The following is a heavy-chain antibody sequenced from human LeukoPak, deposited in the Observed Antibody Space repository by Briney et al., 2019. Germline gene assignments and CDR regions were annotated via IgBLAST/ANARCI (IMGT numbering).Heavy chain of an antibody. D-gene: IGHD3-3*02. Sequence: PSETLSLTCAVSGYSISNTYYWGWIRQPPGKGLEWIGSIYNTGSTHYNPSLKSRVTMSLDTSKNQFSLQLSSVTAADTAVYYCARHFAFSYYYMDVWGKGTTVTVSS. V-gene: IGHV4-38-2*01. CDR3: ARHFAFSYYYMDV. CDR2: IYNTGST. J-gene: IGHJ6*03. CDR1: GYSISNTYY.